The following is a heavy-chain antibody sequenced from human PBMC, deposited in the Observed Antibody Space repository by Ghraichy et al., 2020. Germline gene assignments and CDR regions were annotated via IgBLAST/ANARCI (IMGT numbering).Heavy chain of an antibody. CDR2: ISGSGGST. V-gene: IGHV3-23*01. CDR3: AKVFETTVTTSSWFDP. J-gene: IGHJ5*02. D-gene: IGHD4-17*01. Sequence: GGSLRLSCAASGFTFSSYAMSWVRQAPGKGLEWVSAISGSGGSTYYADSVKGRFTISRDNSKNTLYLQMNSLRAEDTAVYYCAKVFETTVTTSSWFDPWGQGTLVTVSS. CDR1: GFTFSSYA.